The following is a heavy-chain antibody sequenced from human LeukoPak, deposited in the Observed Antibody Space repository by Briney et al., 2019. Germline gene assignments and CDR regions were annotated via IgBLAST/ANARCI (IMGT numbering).Heavy chain of an antibody. CDR2: ISGSGTAT. CDR1: GFTFSSYA. D-gene: IGHD1-20*01. V-gene: IGHV3-23*01. CDR3: AKENNWNDGRFNYFDY. J-gene: IGHJ4*02. Sequence: SGGSLRLSCAASGFTFSSYAMSWVRQAPGKGLEWVSTISGSGTATYYADSVKGRFTISRDNSKNTLYLQMNGLRAEDTAVYYCAKENNWNDGRFNYFDYWGQGTLVTVSS.